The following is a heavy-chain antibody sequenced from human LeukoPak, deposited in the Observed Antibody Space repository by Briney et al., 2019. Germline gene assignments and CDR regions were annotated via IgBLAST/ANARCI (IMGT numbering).Heavy chain of an antibody. D-gene: IGHD3-10*01. CDR3: ARVKNYYGSGRIGY. CDR2: INTDGSST. J-gene: IGHJ4*02. Sequence: GGSLSPSWAASGSTLGSYWMNWVRQLPGKGLVWVSRINTDGSSTSYADSVKGRFTISRDNAKNTLYLQMNSLRAEDTAVYYCARVKNYYGSGRIGYWGQGTLVTVSS. CDR1: GSTLGSYW. V-gene: IGHV3-74*01.